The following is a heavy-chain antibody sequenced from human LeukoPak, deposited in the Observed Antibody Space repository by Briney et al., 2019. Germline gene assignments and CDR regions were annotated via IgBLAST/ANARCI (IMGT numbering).Heavy chain of an antibody. D-gene: IGHD1-14*01. CDR3: ARDRTGGFDY. V-gene: IGHV4-39*07. Sequence: SETLSLTCTVSGGSFSSTNYYWGWIRRPPGTGLEWIGSIFYSGSTYYNPSLKSRVTISVDTSKNQFSLKLSSVTAADTAVYYCARDRTGGFDYWGQGTLVTVSS. J-gene: IGHJ4*02. CDR1: GGSFSSTNYY. CDR2: IFYSGST.